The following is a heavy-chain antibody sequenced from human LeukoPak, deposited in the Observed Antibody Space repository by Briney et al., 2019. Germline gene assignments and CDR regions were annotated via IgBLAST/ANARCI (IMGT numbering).Heavy chain of an antibody. CDR1: GGGGSISSYY. CDR2: IYYTGST. CDR3: ARDMGNWFDP. V-gene: IGHV4-59*01. D-gene: IGHD3-10*01. Sequence: SETLSLTCTVSGGGGSISSYYWSWIRQPPGKGLEWIGYIYYTGSTNYNPSLKSRVTISVDTSKNQFSLKLTSVTAADTAVYYCARDMGNWFDPWGQGTLVTVSS. J-gene: IGHJ5*02.